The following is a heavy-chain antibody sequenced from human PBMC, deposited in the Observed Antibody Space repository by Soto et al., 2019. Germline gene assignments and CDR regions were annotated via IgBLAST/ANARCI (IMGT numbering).Heavy chain of an antibody. Sequence: QVLLQESGPGLVKPSGTLSLTCAVSGDSISSSNWWIWVRQTPGKGLEWIVEIYHSGSTNYNPSLKSRVFISVDKSKNQFSVRLNSVTAADTAVYYCARRAWGGLDYWGQGTLVTVSS. J-gene: IGHJ4*02. D-gene: IGHD3-3*01. CDR1: GDSISSSNW. CDR2: IYHSGST. V-gene: IGHV4-4*02. CDR3: ARRAWGGLDY.